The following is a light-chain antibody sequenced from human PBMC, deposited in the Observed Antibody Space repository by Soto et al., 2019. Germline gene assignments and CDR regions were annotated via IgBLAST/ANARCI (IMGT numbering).Light chain of an antibody. CDR2: SNV. Sequence: QAVVTQTPSASGTPGQRVSISCSGSRLNIGSNLVNWYQQLPGTAPKLLIYSNVQRPSGVPDRFSGSKSGTSASLAISGLQSEDEADYYCAAWDDTLKGVIFGGGTQLTVL. CDR3: AAWDDTLKGVI. CDR1: RLNIGSNL. J-gene: IGLJ2*01. V-gene: IGLV1-44*01.